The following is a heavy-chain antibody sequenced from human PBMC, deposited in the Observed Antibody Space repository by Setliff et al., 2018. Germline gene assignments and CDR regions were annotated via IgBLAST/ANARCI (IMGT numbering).Heavy chain of an antibody. D-gene: IGHD3-3*01. J-gene: IGHJ6*02. CDR3: ARGPFDGWSVEYYGIDV. CDR2: INHSGST. V-gene: IGHV4-34*01. Sequence: AETLSLTCAVYGWSFSGYYWSWIRQSPRKGREWIGEINHSGSTNYNPSLKSRGTMSVDTSKSQISLTLSCVTAADTAVYDCARGPFDGWSVEYYGIDVWGRGTTVTVSS. CDR1: GWSFSGYY.